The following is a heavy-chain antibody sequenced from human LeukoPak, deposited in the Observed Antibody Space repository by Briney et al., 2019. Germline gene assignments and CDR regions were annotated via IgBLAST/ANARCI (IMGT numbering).Heavy chain of an antibody. D-gene: IGHD3-3*01. CDR3: ARLWNGFWSGFSFDP. CDR1: NGSFSGYY. J-gene: IGHJ5*02. V-gene: IGHV4-34*01. Sequence: SETLSLTCAVYNGSFSGYYWSWIRQPPGKGLEWIGEINHSGSTNYNPSLKSQVTISVDTSKNQFSLKLSSVTAADTAVYYCARLWNGFWSGFSFDPWGQGTLVTVSS. CDR2: INHSGST.